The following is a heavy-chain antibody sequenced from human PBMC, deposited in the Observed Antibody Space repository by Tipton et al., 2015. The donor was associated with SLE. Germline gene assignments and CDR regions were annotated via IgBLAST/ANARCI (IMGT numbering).Heavy chain of an antibody. Sequence: QLVQSGAEVKKPGESLKISCKGSGYKITNYWIGWVRQMPGKGLEWMGIVYPGDSDTRYSPSFQGQVTISADKSISTAYLQWSSLKASDTAMYYCARHVPTMTTVSREDWYFDLWGRGTLVTVSS. CDR3: ARHVPTMTTVSREDWYFDL. D-gene: IGHD4-17*01. V-gene: IGHV5-51*01. CDR2: VYPGDSDT. J-gene: IGHJ2*01. CDR1: GYKITNYW.